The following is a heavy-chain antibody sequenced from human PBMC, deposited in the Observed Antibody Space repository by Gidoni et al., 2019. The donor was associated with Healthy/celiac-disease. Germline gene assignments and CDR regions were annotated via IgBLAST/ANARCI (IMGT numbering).Heavy chain of an antibody. V-gene: IGHV3-30-3*01. CDR3: ARAQNWSSGWYMGV. CDR2: IAYDGSKK. D-gene: IGHD6-19*01. CDR1: GFTVRSDA. J-gene: IGHJ4*02. Sequence: VVQSARSLRPSCAAAGFTVRSDARHWVRQAPGKGLEWVAVIAYDGSKKYYAASVKGRFTISRDNSKNTLYQQMTSLRAEDTAVYYCARAQNWSSGWYMGVWGQGTLVTVSS.